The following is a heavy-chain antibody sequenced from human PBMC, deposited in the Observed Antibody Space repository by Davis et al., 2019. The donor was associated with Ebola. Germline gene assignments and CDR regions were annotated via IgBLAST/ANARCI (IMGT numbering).Heavy chain of an antibody. V-gene: IGHV5-51*01. Sequence: KVSCKGSGYSFSKYWIGWVRQMPGKGLEWMGIIYPGDSDTRYSPSFQGQVTISADKSISTAYLQWSSLKASDTAMYYCARQSTIVRASGYDYWGQGTLVTVSS. CDR3: ARQSTIVRASGYDY. J-gene: IGHJ4*02. CDR2: IYPGDSDT. D-gene: IGHD1-26*01. CDR1: GYSFSKYW.